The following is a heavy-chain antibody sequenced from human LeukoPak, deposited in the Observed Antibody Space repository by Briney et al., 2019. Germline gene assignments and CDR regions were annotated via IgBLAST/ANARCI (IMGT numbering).Heavy chain of an antibody. V-gene: IGHV4-39*07. CDR1: GGSISSSSYY. J-gene: IGHJ4*02. Sequence: PSETLSLTCTVSGGSISSSSYYWGWIRQPPGKGLEWIGSIYHSGSTYYNPSLKSRVTISVDRSKNQFSLKLSSVTAADTAVYYCARDTLGYCSSTSCNTGGYFDYWGQGTLVIVSS. CDR3: ARDTLGYCSSTSCNTGGYFDY. D-gene: IGHD2-2*01. CDR2: IYHSGST.